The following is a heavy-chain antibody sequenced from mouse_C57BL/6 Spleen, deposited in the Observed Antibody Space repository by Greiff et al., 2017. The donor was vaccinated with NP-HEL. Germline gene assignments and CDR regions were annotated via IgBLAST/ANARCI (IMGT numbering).Heavy chain of an antibody. V-gene: IGHV1-15*01. CDR1: GYTFTDYE. D-gene: IGHD2-2*01. CDR3: TRWLPWYSDV. J-gene: IGHJ1*03. CDR2: IDPETGGT. Sequence: QVQLQQSGAELVRPGASVTLSCKASGYTFTDYEMHWVKQTPVHGLEWIGAIDPETGGTAYNQKFKGKAILTADKSSSTAYMELRSLTSEDSAVYYCTRWLPWYSDVWGTGTTVTVSS.